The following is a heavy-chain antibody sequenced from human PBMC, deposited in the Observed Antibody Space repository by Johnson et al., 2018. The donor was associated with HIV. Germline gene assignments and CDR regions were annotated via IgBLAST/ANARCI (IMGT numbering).Heavy chain of an antibody. CDR2: ISYDGSNK. J-gene: IGHJ3*02. Sequence: VQLVESGGGVVQPGRSLRLSCAASGFTFSSYAMHWVRQAPGKGLEWVAVISYDGSNKYYADSVKGRFTISRDNSKNTLYLQMNSLRAEDTAVYYCAKGLGRAAAGTRKAFDIWGQGTMVTVSS. CDR1: GFTFSSYA. CDR3: AKGLGRAAAGTRKAFDI. V-gene: IGHV3-30-3*01. D-gene: IGHD6-13*01.